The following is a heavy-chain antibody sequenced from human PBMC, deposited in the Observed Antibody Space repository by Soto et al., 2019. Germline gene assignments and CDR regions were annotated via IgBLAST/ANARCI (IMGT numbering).Heavy chain of an antibody. CDR1: GGSITDYS. CDR3: ARDQGVVVTADNWFDP. J-gene: IGHJ5*02. D-gene: IGHD2-21*02. CDR2: IFSSGST. V-gene: IGHV4-4*07. Sequence: SETLSLTCTVSGGSITDYSWVWIRQPAGKGLEWIGRIFSSGSTNYNPSLKGRITMSLDTSKNQFSLKLNSATATDTAVYFCARDQGVVVTADNWFDPWGQGTLVTVSS.